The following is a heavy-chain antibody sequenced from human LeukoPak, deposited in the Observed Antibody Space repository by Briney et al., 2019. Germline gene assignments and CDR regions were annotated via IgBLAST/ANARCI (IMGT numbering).Heavy chain of an antibody. V-gene: IGHV4-59*01. CDR3: VRRQWELQYFDL. CDR1: GGSISGYY. D-gene: IGHD1-26*01. J-gene: IGHJ2*01. CDR2: IYYSGST. Sequence: SETLSLTCTVSGGSISGYYWSWIRQPPGKGPEWIGYIYYSGSTNYNPSLKSRVTISVDTSKNQFSLKLNSVTAADTAVYYCVRRQWELQYFDLWGRGTLVAVSS.